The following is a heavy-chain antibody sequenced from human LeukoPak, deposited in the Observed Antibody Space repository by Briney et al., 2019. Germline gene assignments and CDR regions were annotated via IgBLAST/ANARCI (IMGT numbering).Heavy chain of an antibody. V-gene: IGHV4-59*01. J-gene: IGHJ4*02. CDR1: GGPISSYY. Sequence: SETLSLTCTVSGGPISSYYWNWIRQPPGKGLGWIGYIYYSGSTNYNPSLKSRVTISVDTSKNQFSLKLSSVTAADTAMYYCARDLGSGYDFVYWGQGTLVTVSS. CDR3: ARDLGSGYDFVY. CDR2: IYYSGST. D-gene: IGHD5-12*01.